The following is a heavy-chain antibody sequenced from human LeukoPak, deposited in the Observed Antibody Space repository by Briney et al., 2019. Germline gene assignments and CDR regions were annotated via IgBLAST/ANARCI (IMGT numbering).Heavy chain of an antibody. D-gene: IGHD2-2*01. CDR2: IKSKTDGGTT. V-gene: IGHV3-15*01. J-gene: IGHJ4*02. Sequence: GGSLRLSCAASGFTFSNAWMSWVRQAPGKGLEWVDRIKSKTDGGTTDYAALVKGRFTISRDDSKNTLYLQMNSLKTEDTAVYYCTTRGYQLLGYIDYWGQGTLVTVSS. CDR3: TTRGYQLLGYIDY. CDR1: GFTFSNAW.